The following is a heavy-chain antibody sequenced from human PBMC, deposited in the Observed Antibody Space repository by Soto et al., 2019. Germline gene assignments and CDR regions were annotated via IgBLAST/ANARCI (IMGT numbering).Heavy chain of an antibody. J-gene: IGHJ4*02. CDR2: ISGSDGRT. V-gene: IGHV3-23*01. CDR1: GFTFSSYA. D-gene: IGHD5-18*01. Sequence: EVQLLESGGGLVRPGGSLRLSCAASGFTFSSYAMSWFRQAPGKGLKWVATISGSDGRTYSTDSVKGRFTISRDNSRNTAYLQMNSLRVEYTAVYYCAKGVSQYTPVALFAYWGRGTLVTVSS. CDR3: AKGVSQYTPVALFAY.